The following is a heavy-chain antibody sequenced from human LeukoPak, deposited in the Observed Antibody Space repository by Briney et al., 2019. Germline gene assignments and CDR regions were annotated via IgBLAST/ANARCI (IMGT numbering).Heavy chain of an antibody. Sequence: SETLSLTCTVSGSSLSSSSYYWGWIRQPPGKGLEWIGSIYYSGSTYYNPSLKSRVTISVDTSKNQFSLKLSSVTAADTAVYYCARHESPDYVWGSPYFDYWGQGTLVTVSS. D-gene: IGHD3-16*01. J-gene: IGHJ4*02. V-gene: IGHV4-39*01. CDR3: ARHESPDYVWGSPYFDY. CDR2: IYYSGST. CDR1: GSSLSSSSYY.